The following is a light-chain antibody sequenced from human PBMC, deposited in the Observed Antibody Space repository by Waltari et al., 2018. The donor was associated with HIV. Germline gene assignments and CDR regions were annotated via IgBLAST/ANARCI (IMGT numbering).Light chain of an antibody. J-gene: IGKJ3*01. V-gene: IGKV1D-12*01. CDR1: QDIRSF. Sequence: DIQMTQSPASVSASVGVRVTITCRASQDIRSFLAWYQQKPGKAPKLLIFAASSLQSGVPSRFSGSGFGTDFTLTVSSLQPEDSATYFCQQGNSFPFTFGPGTKVEI. CDR2: AAS. CDR3: QQGNSFPFT.